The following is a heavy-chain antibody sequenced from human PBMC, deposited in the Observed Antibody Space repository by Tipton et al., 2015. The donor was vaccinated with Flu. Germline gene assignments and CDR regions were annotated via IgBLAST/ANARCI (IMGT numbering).Heavy chain of an antibody. J-gene: IGHJ5*02. CDR1: GFTFSNYW. V-gene: IGHV3-7*01. CDR2: IKPDGSKK. Sequence: GSLRLSCTASGFTFSNYWMNWVRQAPGKGLEWVANIKPDGSKKNYVDSVRGRFTISRDNVKNSLYLQMNNLRAEDTAVYFCVRDETSVKWGPWGQGTLVTVSS. D-gene: IGHD4-11*01. CDR3: VRDETSVKWGP.